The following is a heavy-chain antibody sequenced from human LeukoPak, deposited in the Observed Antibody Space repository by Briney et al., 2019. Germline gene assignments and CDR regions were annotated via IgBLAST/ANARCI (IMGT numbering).Heavy chain of an antibody. J-gene: IGHJ4*02. CDR2: IKQDGSEK. V-gene: IGHV3-7*01. CDR1: GFTFSSYS. D-gene: IGHD6-13*01. CDR3: ARGLGSSDFDY. Sequence: GGSLRLSCAASGFTFSSYSMDWVRQASGKGLEWVANIKQDGSEKYYVDSVKGRFTISRDNAKNSLYLQMNSLRAEDTAVYYCARGLGSSDFDYWGQGTLVTVSS.